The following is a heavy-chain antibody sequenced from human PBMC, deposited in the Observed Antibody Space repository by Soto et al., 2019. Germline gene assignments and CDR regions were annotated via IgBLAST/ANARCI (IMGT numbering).Heavy chain of an antibody. V-gene: IGHV3-74*01. CDR3: AREYYGLLTGYYTDY. J-gene: IGHJ4*02. CDR1: GFPFSSYW. Sequence: EVQLVESGGDLVQRGGSLRLSCAASGFPFSSYWMHWVRHTPGEGLDWVARISGDGVTTYYADSVTGRFTVSRDNAKNTLSLQISGLRAEDTAVYYCAREYYGLLTGYYTDYWGQGTLVSASS. D-gene: IGHD3-9*01. CDR2: ISGDGVTT.